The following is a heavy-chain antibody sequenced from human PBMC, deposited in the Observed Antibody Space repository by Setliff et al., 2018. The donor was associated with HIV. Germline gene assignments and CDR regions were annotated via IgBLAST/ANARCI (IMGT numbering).Heavy chain of an antibody. D-gene: IGHD3-10*01. J-gene: IGHJ4*02. CDR1: GFTFSDYY. V-gene: IGHV3-11*06. CDR2: ISAINSYT. Sequence: GGSLRLSCVASGFTFSDYYISWVRQAPGKGLEWVSYISAINSYTNYADSVRGRFTVSRDNAKKSVFLQMNSLRVDDTAVYYCASSPILWFGELSPYFDYWGQGTLVTVSS. CDR3: ASSPILWFGELSPYFDY.